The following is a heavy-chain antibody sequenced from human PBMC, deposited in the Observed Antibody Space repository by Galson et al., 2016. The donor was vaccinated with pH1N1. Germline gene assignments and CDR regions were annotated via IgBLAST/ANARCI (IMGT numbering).Heavy chain of an antibody. V-gene: IGHV5-51*01. CDR1: GYNFPTSW. CDR3: ARQNDYGDYRWDAFDI. CDR2: IHLAGSHI. Sequence: QSGAEVKKPGESLKISCQGSGYNFPTSWIGWVRQMPGKGLEWMAIIHLAGSHIRYSPSFQGQVYVSADKSIDIVSLQWSSLKAWYTAMYYCARQNDYGDYRWDAFDIWCQGTMVTVSS. D-gene: IGHD4-17*01. J-gene: IGHJ3*02.